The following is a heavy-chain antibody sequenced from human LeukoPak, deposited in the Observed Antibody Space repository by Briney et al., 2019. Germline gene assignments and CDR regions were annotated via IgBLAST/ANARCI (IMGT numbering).Heavy chain of an antibody. D-gene: IGHD3-16*01. CDR1: GYKFTDDY. CDR2: INPDSGFT. J-gene: IGHJ4*02. Sequence: ASVKVSCKASGYKFTDDYMHWVRQAPGQGLEFMGWINPDSGFTNYAQKFKGRVTMTRDTSISTAYLEVRSMTSDDTAVYYCAPTAEAYTSWWKVWGQGTLVTVSS. V-gene: IGHV1-2*02. CDR3: APTAEAYTSWWKV.